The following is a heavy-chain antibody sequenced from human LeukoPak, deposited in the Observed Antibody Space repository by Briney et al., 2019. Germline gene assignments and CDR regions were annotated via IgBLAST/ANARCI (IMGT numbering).Heavy chain of an antibody. Sequence: ASVKVSCKASGYTFTSYGISWARQAPGQGLEWMGWINPNSGETRYAQKFQGRVTMTRDTSISTAYMELSRLRSDETAVYYCGTLLSNAAFDYWGQGTLVTVSS. CDR2: INPNSGET. D-gene: IGHD6-25*01. CDR3: GTLLSNAAFDY. CDR1: GYTFTSYG. J-gene: IGHJ4*02. V-gene: IGHV1-2*02.